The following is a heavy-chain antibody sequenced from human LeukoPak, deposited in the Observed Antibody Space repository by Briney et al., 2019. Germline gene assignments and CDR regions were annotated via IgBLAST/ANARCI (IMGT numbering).Heavy chain of an antibody. CDR2: INPNSGDT. CDR3: ARAVSVVVAANASADP. Sequence: ASVKVSCKASGYTFTGYYMHWVRQAPGQGLEWIGWINPNSGDTNYAQKIQGRVTMTRDTSISTAYMGLSRLRSDDTAVYSCARAVSVVVAANASADPWGQGTLVTVSS. J-gene: IGHJ5*02. V-gene: IGHV1-2*02. CDR1: GYTFTGYY. D-gene: IGHD2-15*01.